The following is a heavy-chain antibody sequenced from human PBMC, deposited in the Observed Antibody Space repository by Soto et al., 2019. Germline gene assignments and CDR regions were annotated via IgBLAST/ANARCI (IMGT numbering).Heavy chain of an antibody. J-gene: IGHJ4*02. CDR3: ARSMKWELLLFDY. Sequence: SETLSLTCTVSGGSISSSSYYWCWIRHPPGKGLEWIGSIYYSGSTYYNPSLKSRVTISVDTSKNQFSLKLSSVTAADTAVYYCARSMKWELLLFDYWGQGTLVTVS. CDR2: IYYSGST. D-gene: IGHD1-26*01. V-gene: IGHV4-39*01. CDR1: GGSISSSSYY.